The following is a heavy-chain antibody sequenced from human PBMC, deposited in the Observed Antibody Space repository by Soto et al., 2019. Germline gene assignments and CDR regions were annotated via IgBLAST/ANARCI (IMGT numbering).Heavy chain of an antibody. CDR1: GFTFTSSA. Sequence: ASVKVSCKASGFTFTSSAVQWVRQARGQRLEWIGWIVVGSGDTNSAQKFQERVTITRDMSTSTAYIELSSLRSEDTAVYYCAATIIAAVGTGYYYGMDVWGQGTTVTVSS. J-gene: IGHJ6*02. V-gene: IGHV1-58*01. CDR2: IVVGSGDT. D-gene: IGHD6-13*01. CDR3: AATIIAAVGTGYYYGMDV.